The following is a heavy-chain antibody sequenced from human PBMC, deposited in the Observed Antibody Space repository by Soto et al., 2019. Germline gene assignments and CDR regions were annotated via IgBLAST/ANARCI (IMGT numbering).Heavy chain of an antibody. V-gene: IGHV3-23*01. D-gene: IGHD6-19*01. CDR3: ATGLNRGWYYFDY. CDR1: GFTFTNYA. CDR2: ISGSGGSA. Sequence: PGGSLRLSCAASGFTFTNYAMNWVRQAPGKGLEWVSTISGSGGSAYYGDSVKGRFTISRDNSKNTLYLQMNSLRAEDTALYYWATGLNRGWYYFDYGGQEPRATVP. J-gene: IGHJ4*02.